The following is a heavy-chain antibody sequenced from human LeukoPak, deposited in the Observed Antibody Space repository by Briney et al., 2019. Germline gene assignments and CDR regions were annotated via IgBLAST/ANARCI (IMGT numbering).Heavy chain of an antibody. V-gene: IGHV3-64*01. Sequence: GGSLRLSCAASEFTFSSYAMLWLRQAPGKGLEFVSAISSNGDITFYANAVKGRFTISRDNSKNTLYLQMGSLRAEDMALYYCARWGSGCDYWGQGTLVTVSS. D-gene: IGHD6-19*01. J-gene: IGHJ4*02. CDR2: ISSNGDIT. CDR3: ARWGSGCDY. CDR1: EFTFSSYA.